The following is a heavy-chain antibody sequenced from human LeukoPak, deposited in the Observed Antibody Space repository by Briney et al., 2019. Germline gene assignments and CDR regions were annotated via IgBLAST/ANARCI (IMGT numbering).Heavy chain of an antibody. Sequence: SETLSLTCTVSGGSISSYYWSWIRQPAGKGLEWIGRIYTSGSTNYNPSLKSRVTMSVDASKNQFSLNLSSVTAADTAVYYCARGLQAAAGIDYWGQGTLVTVSS. D-gene: IGHD6-13*01. CDR3: ARGLQAAAGIDY. CDR1: GGSISSYY. CDR2: IYTSGST. V-gene: IGHV4-4*07. J-gene: IGHJ4*02.